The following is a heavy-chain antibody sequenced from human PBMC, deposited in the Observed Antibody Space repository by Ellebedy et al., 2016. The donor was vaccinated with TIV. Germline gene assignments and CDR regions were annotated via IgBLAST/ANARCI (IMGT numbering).Heavy chain of an antibody. V-gene: IGHV3-72*01. CDR1: GFIFSDHY. Sequence: GESLKISCAASGFIFSDHYMDWVRQAPGKGLEWVGRIRKKVNGYSTEYAASVKGRFTISRDDSTNSLYLQLNSLNTEDTAVYYCARSGNYDPFQSWGQGTLVTVSS. CDR3: ARSGNYDPFQS. CDR2: IRKKVNGYST. J-gene: IGHJ5*02. D-gene: IGHD1-26*01.